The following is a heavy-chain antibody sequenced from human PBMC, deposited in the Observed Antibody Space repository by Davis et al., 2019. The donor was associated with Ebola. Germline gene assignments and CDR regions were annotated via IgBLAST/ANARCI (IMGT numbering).Heavy chain of an antibody. D-gene: IGHD2-8*02. CDR1: GFTFSSYG. Sequence: GESLKISCAASGFTFSSYGMHWVRQAPGKGLEWVAVISYDGSNKYYADSVKGRFTISRDNSKNTLYLQMNSLRAEDTAVYYCARGDCTGGVCPGVDVWGQGTTVTVSS. V-gene: IGHV3-30*03. CDR2: ISYDGSNK. CDR3: ARGDCTGGVCPGVDV. J-gene: IGHJ6*02.